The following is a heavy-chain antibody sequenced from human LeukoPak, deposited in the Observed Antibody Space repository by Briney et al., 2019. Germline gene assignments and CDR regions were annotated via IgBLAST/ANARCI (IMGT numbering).Heavy chain of an antibody. D-gene: IGHD3-10*01. CDR2: INNDGTAT. CDR3: ARVVSLSGIGYFDY. Sequence: PGGSLRLSCAASGFTFSAYWMHWVRQVPGKGLVWVSRINNDGTATFFADSVQGRFTISRDSSKNTLHLQMNSLRAEDTAIYYCARVVSLSGIGYFDYWGRGTLVTVSS. V-gene: IGHV3-74*01. J-gene: IGHJ4*02. CDR1: GFTFSAYW.